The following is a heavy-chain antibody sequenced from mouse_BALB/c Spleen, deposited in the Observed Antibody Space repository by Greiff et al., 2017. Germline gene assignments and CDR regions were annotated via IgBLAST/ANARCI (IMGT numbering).Heavy chain of an antibody. Sequence: QVQLQQPGAELVRPGASVKLSCKASGYTFTSYWINWVKQRPGQGLEWIGNIYPSDSYTNYNQKFKDKATLTVDKSSSTAYMQLSSPTSEDSAVYYCTRSYDYEYYYAMDYWGQGTSVTVSS. CDR2: IYPSDSYT. D-gene: IGHD2-4*01. CDR3: TRSYDYEYYYAMDY. CDR1: GYTFTSYW. J-gene: IGHJ4*01. V-gene: IGHV1-69*02.